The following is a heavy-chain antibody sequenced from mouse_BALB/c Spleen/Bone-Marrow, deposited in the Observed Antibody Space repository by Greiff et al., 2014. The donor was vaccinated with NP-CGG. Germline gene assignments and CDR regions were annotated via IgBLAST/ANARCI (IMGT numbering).Heavy chain of an antibody. CDR1: EFTFNTYA. Sequence: EVQGVESGGGLVQPKGSLKLSCAASEFTFNTYAMNWVRQAPGKGLEWVARIRSKSNNYATYYADSVKDRFTISRDDSQSLLYLQMNNLKTEDTAMYYCVTSTYFDVWAQGPRSPSPQ. J-gene: IGHJ1*01. CDR3: VTSTYFDV. D-gene: IGHD6-1*01. CDR2: IRSKSNNYAT. V-gene: IGHV10-1*02.